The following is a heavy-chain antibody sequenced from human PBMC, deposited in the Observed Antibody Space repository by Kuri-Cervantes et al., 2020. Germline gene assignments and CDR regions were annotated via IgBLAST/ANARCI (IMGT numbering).Heavy chain of an antibody. D-gene: IGHD2-2*01. J-gene: IGHJ6*02. CDR1: GGSISSSSYY. Sequence: SETLSLTCTVSGGSISSSSYYWGWIRQPPGKGLEWIGSIYYSGSTYYNPSLKSRVTISVDTSKNQFSLKLSSVTAADTAVYYCARASPRGYCSSTSCLYKNQKNYYYYYGMDVWGQGTTVTVSS. CDR3: ARASPRGYCSSTSCLYKNQKNYYYYYGMDV. V-gene: IGHV4-39*07. CDR2: IYYSGST.